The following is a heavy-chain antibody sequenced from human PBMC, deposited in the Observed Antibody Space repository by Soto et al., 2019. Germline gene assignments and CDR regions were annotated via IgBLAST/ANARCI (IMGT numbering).Heavy chain of an antibody. CDR3: ARRKYDNNGHTDY. D-gene: IGHD2-8*01. V-gene: IGHV3-23*01. CDR2: ISGSGRNT. J-gene: IGHJ4*02. CDR1: GFTFSICA. Sequence: EVQLLESGGGLVQPGGSLRLSCAASGFTFSICAISWVRQAPGKGLEWVSTISGSGRNTYYADSVKGRFTISRDNSKNTLFLQVNSLRAEDTAVYFCARRKYDNNGHTDYWGQGTLVTVSS.